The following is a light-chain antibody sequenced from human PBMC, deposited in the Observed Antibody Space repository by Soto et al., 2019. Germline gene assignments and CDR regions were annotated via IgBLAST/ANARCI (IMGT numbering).Light chain of an antibody. CDR2: DAS. CDR3: QERSNWPKLT. J-gene: IGKJ4*01. Sequence: EIVLIQSPDTLSLSXXEXXXXXXXXSQSVSNYLGWYQQKPGQAPRLLIYDASNRATGIPARFSGSGSGTDFTLTISSLEPEDFAVYYCQERSNWPKLTFGGGTKVDI. CDR1: QSVSNY. V-gene: IGKV3-11*01.